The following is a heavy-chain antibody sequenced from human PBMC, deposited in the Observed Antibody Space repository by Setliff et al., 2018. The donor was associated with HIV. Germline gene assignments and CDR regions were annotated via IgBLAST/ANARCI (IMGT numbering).Heavy chain of an antibody. V-gene: IGHV4-31*03. CDR3: ARGTRSSVDWFDH. Sequence: SETLSLTCTVSGDSISSGGYYWSWIRQHPGKGLEWIGYIYYSGTTYYNPSHKSRVTISVDTSKNNFSLKLSSVTAADTAVYFCARGTRSSVDWFDHWGQGALVTVSS. J-gene: IGHJ5*02. D-gene: IGHD2-15*01. CDR1: GDSISSGGYY. CDR2: IYYSGTT.